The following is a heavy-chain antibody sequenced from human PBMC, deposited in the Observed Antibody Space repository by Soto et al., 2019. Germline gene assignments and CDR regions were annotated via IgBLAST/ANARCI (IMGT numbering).Heavy chain of an antibody. Sequence: GASVKVSCKASGYTFTSYGISWVRQAPGQGLEWMGWISAYNGNTNYAQKLQGRVTMTTDTSTSTAYMELRSLRSDDTAVYYCARYSPHCGGDCYPQNWFDPWGQGTLVTVSS. J-gene: IGHJ5*02. V-gene: IGHV1-18*01. CDR2: ISAYNGNT. CDR3: ARYSPHCGGDCYPQNWFDP. CDR1: GYTFTSYG. D-gene: IGHD2-21*02.